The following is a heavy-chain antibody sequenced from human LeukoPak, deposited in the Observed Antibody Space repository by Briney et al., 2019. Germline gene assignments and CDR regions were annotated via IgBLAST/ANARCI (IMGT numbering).Heavy chain of an antibody. CDR3: ARAPSEIGGYYPEYFRH. J-gene: IGHJ1*01. CDR2: IKSDGSA. Sequence: GGSLRLSCAASGFTFSSYWMHWVRHAPGKGLVWVSRIKSDGSANYADSVKGRFTISRDNAKNTVSLQMNSLRAEDTGVYFCARAPSEIGGYYPEYFRHWGQGTLVTVSS. V-gene: IGHV3-74*01. D-gene: IGHD3-22*01. CDR1: GFTFSSYW.